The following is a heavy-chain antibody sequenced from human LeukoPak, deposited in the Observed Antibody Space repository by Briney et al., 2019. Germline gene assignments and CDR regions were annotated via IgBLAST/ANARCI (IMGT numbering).Heavy chain of an antibody. D-gene: IGHD3-3*01. CDR3: ARGLKRITISGVVSGAFDI. CDR2: IYYSGST. J-gene: IGHJ3*02. Sequence: SETLSLTCTVSGGSISSYYWSWIRQPPGKGLEWIGYIYYSGSTNYNPSLKSRVTISVDTSKNQFSLKLSSVTAADTAVYYCARGLKRITISGVVSGAFDIWGQGTMVTVSS. CDR1: GGSISSYY. V-gene: IGHV4-59*01.